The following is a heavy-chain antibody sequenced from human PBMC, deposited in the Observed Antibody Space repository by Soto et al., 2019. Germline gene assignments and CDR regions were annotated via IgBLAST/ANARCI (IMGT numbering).Heavy chain of an antibody. Sequence: ASVKVSCKASGYTFTSYYMHWVRQAPGQGLEWMGIINPSGGSTSYAQKFQGRVTMTRDTSTSTVYMELSSLRSEDTAVYYCARKIYSSSWDNYYYYYGMDVWGQGTTVTVSS. J-gene: IGHJ6*02. CDR1: GYTFTSYY. CDR2: INPSGGST. CDR3: ARKIYSSSWDNYYYYYGMDV. D-gene: IGHD6-13*01. V-gene: IGHV1-46*01.